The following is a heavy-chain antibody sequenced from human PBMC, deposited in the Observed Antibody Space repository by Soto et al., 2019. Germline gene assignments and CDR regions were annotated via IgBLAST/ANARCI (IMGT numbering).Heavy chain of an antibody. J-gene: IGHJ4*02. CDR1: GGSISSYY. V-gene: IGHV4-59*01. CDR3: ARSIGSLLDY. D-gene: IGHD2-15*01. CDR2: IYYSGST. Sequence: QVQLQESGPGLVKPSETLSLTCTVSGGSISSYYWSWIRQPPGKGLEWIGYIYYSGSTNYNPSLKSRVTISVDTCKNQFSLKLSSVTAADTAVYYCARSIGSLLDYWGQGTLVTVSS.